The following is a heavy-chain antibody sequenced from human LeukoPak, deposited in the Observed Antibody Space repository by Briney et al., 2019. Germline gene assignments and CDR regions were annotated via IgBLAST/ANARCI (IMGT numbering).Heavy chain of an antibody. D-gene: IGHD5-24*01. CDR1: GFTFSSFE. Sequence: GGSLRLSCAASGFTFSSFEMNWVRQTPGRGLEWISYISSSGSIIYYADSVKGRFTISRDNSKNTLYLQMNSLRAEDTAVYYCARVESDYWGQGTLVTVSS. CDR2: ISSSGSII. J-gene: IGHJ4*02. CDR3: ARVESDY. V-gene: IGHV3-48*03.